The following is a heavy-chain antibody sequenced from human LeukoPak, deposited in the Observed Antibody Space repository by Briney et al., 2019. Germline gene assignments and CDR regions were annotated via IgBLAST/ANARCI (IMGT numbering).Heavy chain of an antibody. V-gene: IGHV4-59*11. CDR3: ARFSPGWFDP. CDR1: GGSISIHY. CDR2: IYYSGST. J-gene: IGHJ5*02. Sequence: SETLSLTCTVSGGSISIHYWSWIRQPPGKGLEWIGYIYYSGSTNYNPSLKSRVTISVDTSKNQFSLKLSSVTAADTAVYYCARFSPGWFDPWGQGTLVTVSS.